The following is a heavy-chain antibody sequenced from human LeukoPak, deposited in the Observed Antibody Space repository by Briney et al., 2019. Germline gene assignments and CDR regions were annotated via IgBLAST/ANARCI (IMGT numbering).Heavy chain of an antibody. CDR1: GLTVSNNY. CDR2: MYSGGNT. V-gene: IGHV3-53*01. CDR3: AKEGYGSGSYDY. D-gene: IGHD3-10*01. J-gene: IGHJ4*02. Sequence: AGGSPRLSCAASGLTVSNNYMDWVRQAPGKGLEWVALMYSGGNTYYADSVKGRFTISRDNSKNTLYLQMNSLRAEDTAVYYCAKEGYGSGSYDYWGQGTLVIVSS.